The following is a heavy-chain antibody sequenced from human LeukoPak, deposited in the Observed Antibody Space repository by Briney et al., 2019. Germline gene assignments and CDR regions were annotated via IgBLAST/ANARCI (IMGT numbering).Heavy chain of an antibody. V-gene: IGHV1-18*04. J-gene: IGHJ4*02. CDR3: ARGDGDSNAWGSPNDY. CDR1: GYTFTGYY. Sequence: ASVKVSCKASGYTFTGYYMHWVRQAPGQGLEWMGWISAYNGNTNYAQKLQGRVTMTTDTSTSTAYMELRSLRSDDTAVYYCARGDGDSNAWGSPNDYWGQGTLVTVSS. D-gene: IGHD4-17*01. CDR2: ISAYNGNT.